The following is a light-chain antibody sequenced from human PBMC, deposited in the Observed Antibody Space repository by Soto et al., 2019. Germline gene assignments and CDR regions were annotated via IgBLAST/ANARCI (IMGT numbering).Light chain of an antibody. J-gene: IGKJ4*01. Sequence: EIVLTQSPGTLSLSPGERATLSCRASQSVGSNYLAWYQQQPGQAPTLLIYVASSSATGIPDRCSGSGSATDFTLTISSLEPEDFAVYYWQQYSNWQYITFGGGTQVEIK. V-gene: IGKV3D-20*02. CDR1: QSVGSNY. CDR2: VAS. CDR3: QQYSNWQYIT.